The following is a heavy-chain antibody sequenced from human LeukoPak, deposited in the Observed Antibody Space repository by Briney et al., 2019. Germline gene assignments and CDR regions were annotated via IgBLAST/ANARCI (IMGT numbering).Heavy chain of an antibody. Sequence: GESLKISCKGSGYSFTSYWIGWVRRMPGKGLECMGIIYPGDSDTRYSPSFQGQVTISADKSISTAYLQWSSLKASDTAMYYCARQGGDPYNYDSSGYYPFDYWGQGTLVTVSS. D-gene: IGHD3-22*01. CDR3: ARQGGDPYNYDSSGYYPFDY. J-gene: IGHJ4*02. V-gene: IGHV5-51*01. CDR1: GYSFTSYW. CDR2: IYPGDSDT.